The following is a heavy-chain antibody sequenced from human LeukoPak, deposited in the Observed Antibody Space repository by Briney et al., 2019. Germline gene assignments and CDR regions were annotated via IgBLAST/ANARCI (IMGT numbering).Heavy chain of an antibody. D-gene: IGHD2-8*01. Sequence: ASVKVSCKASGYTFSSYYMHWVRQAPGQGLEWMGVFIPVLGTANSTQNLQDRVSITADMSTHTVYMELSSLKSEDTAVYFCAGIPVFGVILHQEPVWGKGTTVTVSS. CDR2: FIPVLGTA. CDR1: GYTFSSYY. V-gene: IGHV1-46*01. CDR3: AGIPVFGVILHQEPV. J-gene: IGHJ6*04.